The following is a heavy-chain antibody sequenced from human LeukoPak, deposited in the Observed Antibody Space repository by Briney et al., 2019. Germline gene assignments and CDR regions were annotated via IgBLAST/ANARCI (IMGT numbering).Heavy chain of an antibody. J-gene: IGHJ6*01. Sequence: SQTLSLTCTVSGGSISSGGYYWSWIRQYPGKGLEWIGYIYYSGSTYYNPSLKSRVTISVDTSKNQFSLKLSSVTAADTAVYYCARGGYYFYYGMDVWGKGPRSPSPQ. CDR3: ARGGYYFYYGMDV. CDR2: IYYSGST. V-gene: IGHV4-31*03. CDR1: GGSISSGGYY.